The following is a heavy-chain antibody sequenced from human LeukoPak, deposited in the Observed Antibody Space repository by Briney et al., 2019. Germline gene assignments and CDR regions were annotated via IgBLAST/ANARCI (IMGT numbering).Heavy chain of an antibody. D-gene: IGHD1-26*01. J-gene: IGHJ5*02. V-gene: IGHV3-23*01. CDR3: AKAYFMGATTGWFDP. CDR2: INGSGGST. CDR1: GFTFSSYA. Sequence: PGGSLRLSCAASGFTFSSYAMSWVRQAPGKGLEWVSAINGSGGSTYYADSVKGRFTISRDNSKNTLYLQMNSLRAEDTAVYYCAKAYFMGATTGWFDPWGQGTLVTVSS.